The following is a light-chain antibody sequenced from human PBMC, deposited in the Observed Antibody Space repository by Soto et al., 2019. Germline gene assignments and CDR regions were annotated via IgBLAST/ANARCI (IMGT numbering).Light chain of an antibody. J-gene: IGKJ5*01. Sequence: DIQMTPSPSSVSASVGDRVTITCRASHDIGPYLAWFQQKPGKAPKLLIFSASNLHSGVPSRFSGSGSGTDFTLTITDLQPEDFATDDGQQAMTFPFTVGQGTRLEIK. CDR2: SAS. CDR1: HDIGPY. CDR3: QQAMTFPFT. V-gene: IGKV1-12*01.